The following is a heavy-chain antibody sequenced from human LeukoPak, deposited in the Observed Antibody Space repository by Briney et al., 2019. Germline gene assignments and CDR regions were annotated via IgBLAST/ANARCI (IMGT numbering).Heavy chain of an antibody. Sequence: GGSLRLSCAASGFTFSSYWMHWVRQAPGKGLVWVSRIDTDGSGTNYADSVKGRFTISRDNPKNTLYLQMNSLRAEDTAVYYCARGPRYDYSATLVYWGQGTLVSVSS. V-gene: IGHV3-74*01. J-gene: IGHJ4*02. D-gene: IGHD4/OR15-4a*01. CDR3: ARGPRYDYSATLVY. CDR1: GFTFSSYW. CDR2: IDTDGSGT.